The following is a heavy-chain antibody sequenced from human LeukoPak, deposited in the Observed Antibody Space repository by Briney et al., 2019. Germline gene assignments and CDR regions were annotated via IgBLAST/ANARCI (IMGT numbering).Heavy chain of an antibody. CDR3: ARVRALLWLGSLTGVYYFDY. CDR2: IYYSGST. Sequence: SQTLSLTCTVSGGSISSGGYYWSWIRQHPGKGLEWIGYIYYSGSTYYNPSLKSRVTISVDTSKNQFSLKLSSVTAADTAVYYCARVRALLWLGSLTGVYYFDYWGQGTLVTVSS. V-gene: IGHV4-31*03. CDR1: GGSISSGGYY. D-gene: IGHD3-10*01. J-gene: IGHJ4*02.